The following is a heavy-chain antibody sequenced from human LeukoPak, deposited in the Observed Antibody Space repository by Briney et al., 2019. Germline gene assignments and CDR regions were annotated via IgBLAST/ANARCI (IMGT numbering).Heavy chain of an antibody. V-gene: IGHV3-23*01. CDR1: GFTFSSYA. D-gene: IGHD3-22*01. CDR3: AKNQDMRYYDSSVYANFDY. J-gene: IGHJ4*02. CDR2: ISGSGGST. Sequence: GGSLRLSCAASGFTFSSYAMSWVRQAPGKGLEWVSAISGSGGSTYYADSVKGRFTISRDNSKNTLYLQMNSLRAEDTAVYYCAKNQDMRYYDSSVYANFDYWGRGPLVPVSS.